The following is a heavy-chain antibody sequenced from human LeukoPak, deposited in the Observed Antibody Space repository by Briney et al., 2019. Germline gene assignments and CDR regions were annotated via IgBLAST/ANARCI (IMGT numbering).Heavy chain of an antibody. CDR1: GFTFSSYA. CDR3: ATYYLEYFQH. Sequence: GRSLRLSCAASGFTFSSYAMHWVRQAPGKGLEWVAVISYDGSNKYYTDSVKGRFTISRDNSKNTLYLQMNSLRAEDTAVYYCATYYLEYFQHWGQGTLVTVSS. CDR2: ISYDGSNK. D-gene: IGHD3-10*01. V-gene: IGHV3-30-3*01. J-gene: IGHJ1*01.